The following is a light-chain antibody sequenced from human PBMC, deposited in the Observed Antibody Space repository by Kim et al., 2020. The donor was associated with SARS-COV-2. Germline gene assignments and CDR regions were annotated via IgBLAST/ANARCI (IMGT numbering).Light chain of an antibody. CDR2: RNN. V-gene: IGLV10-54*01. CDR1: SNNVGNQG. CDR3: SAWDTSLGAWV. Sequence: QTATLTCTGNSNNVGNQGATWLQQHRGHPPKLLSYRNNNRPSGISERLSASRSGNTASLTIAGLQPEDEADYYCSAWDTSLGAWVFGGGTQLTVL. J-gene: IGLJ3*02.